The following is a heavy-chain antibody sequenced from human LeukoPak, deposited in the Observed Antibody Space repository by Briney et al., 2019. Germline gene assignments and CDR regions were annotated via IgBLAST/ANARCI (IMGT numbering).Heavy chain of an antibody. CDR3: ASSRGWYYFDY. V-gene: IGHV3-30-3*01. Sequence: PGRSLTVSRAASGFTFSSYAMHWVRQAPGKGLEWVAVISYDGSNKYYADSVKGRFTISRDNSKNTLYLQMNSLGAEDTAVYYCASSRGWYYFDYWGQGTLVTVSS. CDR1: GFTFSSYA. J-gene: IGHJ4*02. CDR2: ISYDGSNK. D-gene: IGHD6-19*01.